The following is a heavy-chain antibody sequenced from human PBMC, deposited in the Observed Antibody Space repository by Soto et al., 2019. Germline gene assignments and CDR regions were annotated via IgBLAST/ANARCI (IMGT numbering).Heavy chain of an antibody. CDR2: IYHSGST. CDR1: GGSISSSSYY. V-gene: IGHV4-39*07. Sequence: SETLSLTCTVSGGSISSSSYYWGWIRQPPGKGLEWIGEIYHSGSTNYNPSLKSRVTISVDKSKNQFSLKLSSVTAADTAVYYCAKARAYYYDSSALGDYWGQGTLVTVSS. CDR3: AKARAYYYDSSALGDY. D-gene: IGHD3-22*01. J-gene: IGHJ4*02.